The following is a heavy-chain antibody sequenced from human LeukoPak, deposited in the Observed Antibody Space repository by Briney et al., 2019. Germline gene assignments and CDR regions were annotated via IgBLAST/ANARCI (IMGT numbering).Heavy chain of an antibody. CDR1: GYTFTSYF. J-gene: IGHJ1*01. CDR3: ARGSDGDYVGAATFQH. CDR2: INPNSGGT. D-gene: IGHD4-17*01. V-gene: IGHV1-2*02. Sequence: ASVKVSCKPSGYTFTSYFMHWVRQAPGQGLEWMGRINPNSGGTNYAQKLQGRVTMTRDTSISTAYIDLSRLTSDDTAVYYCARGSDGDYVGAATFQHWGQGTLVTVSS.